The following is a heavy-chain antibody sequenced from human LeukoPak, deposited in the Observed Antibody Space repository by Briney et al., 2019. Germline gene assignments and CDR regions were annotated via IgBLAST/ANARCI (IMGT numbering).Heavy chain of an antibody. CDR3: ARDHRLDYYGTRDYYFDY. Sequence: GRSLRLSCAASGFTFTTFGMHWVRQAPGKGLEWVAVISYDGSKKSYADSVKGRFTISRDNSKNTLFLQMSSLRAEDTALYYCARDHRLDYYGTRDYYFDYWGQGTLVTVSS. J-gene: IGHJ4*02. D-gene: IGHD3-10*01. CDR1: GFTFTTFG. CDR2: ISYDGSKK. V-gene: IGHV3-30*03.